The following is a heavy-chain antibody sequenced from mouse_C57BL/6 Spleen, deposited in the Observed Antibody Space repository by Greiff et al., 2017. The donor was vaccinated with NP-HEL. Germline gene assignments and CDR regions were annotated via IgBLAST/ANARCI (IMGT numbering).Heavy chain of an antibody. V-gene: IGHV1-39*01. CDR1: GYSFTDYN. CDR3: ARFYYYGSSYWYFDV. Sequence: EVKLMESGPELVKPGASVKISCKASGYSFTDYNMNWVKQSNGKSLEWIGVINPNYGTTSYNQKFKGKATLTVDQSSSTAYMQLNSLTSEDSAVYYCARFYYYGSSYWYFDVWGTGTTVTVSS. CDR2: INPNYGTT. D-gene: IGHD1-1*01. J-gene: IGHJ1*03.